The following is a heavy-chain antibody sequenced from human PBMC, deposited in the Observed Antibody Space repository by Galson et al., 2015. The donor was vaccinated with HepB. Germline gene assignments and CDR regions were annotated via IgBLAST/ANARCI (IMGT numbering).Heavy chain of an antibody. J-gene: IGHJ5*02. CDR1: GFSLSTTTVG. CDR2: IYWDDDK. D-gene: IGHD2-21*02. V-gene: IGHV2-5*02. CDR3: ARSASDCDDVGRGSWFDP. Sequence: PALVKPTQTLTLTCTFSGFSLSTTTVGVAWIRQPPGKALEWLALIYWDDDKRYSPSLKSRLTITKDTSKNQVVLTITNMDPVDTATYYCARSASDCDDVGRGSWFDPWGQGTLVTVSA.